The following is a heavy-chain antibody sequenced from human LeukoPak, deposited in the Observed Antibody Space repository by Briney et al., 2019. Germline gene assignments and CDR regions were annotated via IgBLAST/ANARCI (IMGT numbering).Heavy chain of an antibody. V-gene: IGHV4-39*01. CDR3: ARQKSLGDRITIFGVVIRDDPPAKGLSFDP. CDR1: GGSISSSSYY. J-gene: IGHJ5*02. Sequence: SETLSLTCTVSGGSISSSSYYWGWIRQPPGKGLEWIGSIYYSGSTYYNPSLKSRVTISVDTSKNQFSLKLSSVTAADTAVYYCARQKSLGDRITIFGVVIRDDPPAKGLSFDPWGQGTLVTVSS. D-gene: IGHD3-3*01. CDR2: IYYSGST.